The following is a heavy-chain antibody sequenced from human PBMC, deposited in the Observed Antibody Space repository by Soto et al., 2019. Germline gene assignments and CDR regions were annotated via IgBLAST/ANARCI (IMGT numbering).Heavy chain of an antibody. CDR3: ARSYSSGWEFDY. Sequence: GGSLRLSCGASGYTFSNYYMSWIRQAPGKGLEWVSYISSTGRTIYYADSVKGRFTVSRDNAQNSLSLKLNSLRVEDTAVYYCARSYSSGWEFDYWGQGTQVTVSS. V-gene: IGHV3-11*01. CDR2: ISSTGRTI. CDR1: GYTFSNYY. D-gene: IGHD6-19*01. J-gene: IGHJ4*02.